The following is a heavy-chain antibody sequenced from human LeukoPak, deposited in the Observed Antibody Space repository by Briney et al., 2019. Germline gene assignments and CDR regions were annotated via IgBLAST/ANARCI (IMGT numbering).Heavy chain of an antibody. CDR2: IKEDGSEK. D-gene: IGHD5-24*01. J-gene: IGHJ4*02. CDR3: ARYRLVWLPAPVFDY. V-gene: IGHV3-7*01. CDR1: GFSFSNYW. Sequence: GGSLRLSCAASGFSFSNYWMTWVRQAPGRGLEWVANIKEDGSEKYYVDSVKGRFTISRDNAKNSLYLQMNRLRAEDTAVYYCARYRLVWLPAPVFDYWGQGGLVTVSS.